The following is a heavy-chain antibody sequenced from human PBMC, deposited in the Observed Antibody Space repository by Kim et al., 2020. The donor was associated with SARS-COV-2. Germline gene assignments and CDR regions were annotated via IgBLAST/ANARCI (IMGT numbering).Heavy chain of an antibody. CDR1: GFTFSDYY. CDR3: AKGSAGTTFAVVPPDY. D-gene: IGHD3-3*01. V-gene: IGHV3-11*06. CDR2: ISSSSGYT. Sequence: GGSLRLSCAASGFTFSDYYMSWIRQAPGKGLEWVSYISSSSGYTNYGDSVKGRFTISRDNAKNSVYLQMNSLTVEDTAVYYCAKGSAGTTFAVVPPDYWGPGTRVTVSS. J-gene: IGHJ4*02.